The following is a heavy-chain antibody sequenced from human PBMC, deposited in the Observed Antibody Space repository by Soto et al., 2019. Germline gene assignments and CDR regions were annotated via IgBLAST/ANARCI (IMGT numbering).Heavy chain of an antibody. Sequence: PSETLSLTCTVSGGSISSSSYYWGWIRQPPGKGLEWIGSIYYSGSTYYNPSLKSRVTISVDTSKNQFSLKLSSVTAADTAVYYCARQPAVAIRWFDPWGQGTLVTVSS. CDR2: IYYSGST. D-gene: IGHD2-21*01. CDR3: ARQPAVAIRWFDP. J-gene: IGHJ5*02. CDR1: GGSISSSSYY. V-gene: IGHV4-39*01.